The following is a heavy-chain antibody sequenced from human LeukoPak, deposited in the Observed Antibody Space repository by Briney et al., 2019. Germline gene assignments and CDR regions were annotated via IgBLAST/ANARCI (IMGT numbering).Heavy chain of an antibody. V-gene: IGHV3-21*01. CDR2: ISSSSSYI. CDR3: ATHRREVPGGKFGFDP. J-gene: IGHJ5*02. D-gene: IGHD1-14*01. Sequence: GGSLRLSCAASGFTFSSYSMNWVRQAPGKGLEWVSSISSSSSYIYYADSVKGRFTISRDNAKNSLYLQMNSLRAEDTAVYYCATHRREVPGGKFGFDPWGQGTLVTVSS. CDR1: GFTFSSYS.